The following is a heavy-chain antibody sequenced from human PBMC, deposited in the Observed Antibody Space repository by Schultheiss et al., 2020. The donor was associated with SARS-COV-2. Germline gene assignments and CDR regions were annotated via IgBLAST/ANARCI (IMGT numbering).Heavy chain of an antibody. D-gene: IGHD5-18*01. V-gene: IGHV4-59*01. CDR1: GGSISSYY. CDR2: IYYSGST. J-gene: IGHJ6*02. CDR3: ARVGGGTAMAYYCYGMDV. Sequence: GSLRLSCTVSGGSISSYYWSWIPQPPGKGLEWIGYIYYSGSTNYNPSLKSRVTISVDTSKNQFSLKLSSVTAADTAVYYCARVGGGTAMAYYCYGMDVWGQGTTVTVSS.